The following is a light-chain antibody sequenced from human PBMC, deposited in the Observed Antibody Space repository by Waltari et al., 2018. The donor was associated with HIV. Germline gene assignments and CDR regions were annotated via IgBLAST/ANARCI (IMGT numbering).Light chain of an antibody. CDR1: SSNIGAGYD. CDR2: GNS. V-gene: IGLV1-40*01. CDR3: QSYDSSLSGGDVV. Sequence: QSVLTQPPSVSGAPGQRVTISCTGSSSNIGAGYDVNWYQHLPGTAPKLLIHGNSNRPSGVPDRFSGSKSGTSASLAITGLQAEDEADYYCQSYDSSLSGGDVVFGGGTKLTVL. J-gene: IGLJ2*01.